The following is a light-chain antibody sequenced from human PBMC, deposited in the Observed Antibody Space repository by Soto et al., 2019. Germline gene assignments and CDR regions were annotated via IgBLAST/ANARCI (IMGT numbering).Light chain of an antibody. CDR3: QQYNSYSRT. CDR1: QTISRS. V-gene: IGKV1-5*03. Sequence: DIQMTQSPSTLSASVGDRVTITCRASQTISRSLAWFQQKPGKPPKLLIYMASSLESGVPSRFSGSGSGTEFTLTISSLQPDDFATYYCQQYNSYSRTFGQGTKVDI. CDR2: MAS. J-gene: IGKJ1*01.